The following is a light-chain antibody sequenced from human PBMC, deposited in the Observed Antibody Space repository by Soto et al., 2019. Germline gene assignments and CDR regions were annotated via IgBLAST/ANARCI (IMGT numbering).Light chain of an antibody. CDR2: GAS. CDR1: QSVSSN. Sequence: LMTQAPATLSVSPVERATLSCSSRQSVSSNLAWYQQKPGQAPRLLNYGASTRATAIPARFSGSGSWTELTLTITSTKSGEFAVYYCQQYNNWPGWTFGQGTNVEIK. J-gene: IGKJ1*01. CDR3: QQYNNWPGWT. V-gene: IGKV3-15*01.